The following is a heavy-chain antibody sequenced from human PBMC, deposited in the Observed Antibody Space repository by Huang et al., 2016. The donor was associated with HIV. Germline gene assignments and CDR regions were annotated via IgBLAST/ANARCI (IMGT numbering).Heavy chain of an antibody. CDR2: LSNDVTTT. D-gene: IGHD5-12*01. Sequence: QGQWVESGGGVVRPGRALRLSCAASGVSCSNYAMHWVRQAPRRRLEWLTLLSNDVTTTYYANSVKCRFTISRDNFKNTVYQQMNRLRGDDTAVYYCTREYTVAGAFDIWGQGTMVTVSS. V-gene: IGHV3-30-3*01. J-gene: IGHJ3*02. CDR3: TREYTVAGAFDI. CDR1: GVSCSNYA.